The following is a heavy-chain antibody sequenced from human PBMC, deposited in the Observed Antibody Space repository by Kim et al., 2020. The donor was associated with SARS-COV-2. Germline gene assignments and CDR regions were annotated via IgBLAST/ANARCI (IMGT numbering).Heavy chain of an antibody. Sequence: GGSLRLSCAASGFDFGDDGMSWVRQPPGKGLEWVSTINETGGATDYADSVKGRFIISRDNTRNSLYLQMNSLRGDDSAFYFCVKRGSSSVSDWFDNWCQ. CDR3: VKRGSSSVSDWFDN. CDR1: GFDFGDDG. V-gene: IGHV3-20*04. D-gene: IGHD6-6*01. CDR2: INETGGAT. J-gene: IGHJ5*02.